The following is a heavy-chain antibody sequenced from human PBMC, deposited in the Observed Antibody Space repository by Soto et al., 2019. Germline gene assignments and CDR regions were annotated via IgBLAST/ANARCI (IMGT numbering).Heavy chain of an antibody. CDR1: GFSLRDYW. CDR2: INGDASST. J-gene: IGHJ6*02. Sequence: LRLSCEASGFSLRDYWMHWVRQAPGEGLVWVSCINGDASSTTYADSVKGRFTISRDDAKNTVYLQMTSLRAEDTAVYFCARDRSYAMEVWGQGTRVTVCS. V-gene: IGHV3-74*01. CDR3: ARDRSYAMEV.